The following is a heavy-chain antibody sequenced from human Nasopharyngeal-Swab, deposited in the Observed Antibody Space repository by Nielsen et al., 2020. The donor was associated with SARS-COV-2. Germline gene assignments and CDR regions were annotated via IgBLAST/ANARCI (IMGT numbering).Heavy chain of an antibody. Sequence: SETLSLTCTVSGGSINSGGYYWSWIRQHPGKGLERIGYIYYSGSTYYNPSLKSRVTISVDTSKNQFSLKLSSVIAADTAVYYRARDQGSSWGLGYGMDVWGQGTTVTVSS. CDR2: IYYSGST. V-gene: IGHV4-31*03. D-gene: IGHD6-13*01. J-gene: IGHJ6*02. CDR1: GGSINSGGYY. CDR3: ARDQGSSWGLGYGMDV.